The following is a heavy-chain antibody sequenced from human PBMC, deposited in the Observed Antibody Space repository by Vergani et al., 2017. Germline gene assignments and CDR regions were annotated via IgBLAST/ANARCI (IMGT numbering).Heavy chain of an antibody. V-gene: IGHV3-7*01. Sequence: EVQLVESGGGLVQPGGSLRLSCAASGFTFSSYWMSWVRQAPGKGLEWVANIKQDGSEKYYVDSVKGRFTISRDNAKNSLYLQMNSLRAEDTAVYYCARDSRNGYYIFDYWGQGTLVTVSS. D-gene: IGHD3-3*01. CDR1: GFTFSSYW. CDR2: IKQDGSEK. J-gene: IGHJ4*02. CDR3: ARDSRNGYYIFDY.